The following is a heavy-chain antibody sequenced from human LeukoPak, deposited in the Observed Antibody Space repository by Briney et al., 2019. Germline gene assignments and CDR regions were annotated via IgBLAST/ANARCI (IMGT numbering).Heavy chain of an antibody. Sequence: GGSLRLSCAASGFTFSSYGMHWVRQAPGKGLEWVAFIRYDGSNKYYADSVKGRFTISRDNSKNTLYLQMNSLRAEDTAVYYCAKDAPKGGITMVRGVTYYYYYMDVWGKGTTVTISS. J-gene: IGHJ6*03. V-gene: IGHV3-30*02. CDR2: IRYDGSNK. D-gene: IGHD3-10*01. CDR3: AKDAPKGGITMVRGVTYYYYYMDV. CDR1: GFTFSSYG.